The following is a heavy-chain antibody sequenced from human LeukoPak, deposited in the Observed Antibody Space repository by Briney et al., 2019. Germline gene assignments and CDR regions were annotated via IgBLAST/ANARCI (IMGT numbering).Heavy chain of an antibody. CDR3: ARAMGFSNYYYYYYMDV. CDR2: IYYSGST. CDR1: GGSISSYY. V-gene: IGHV4-59*01. D-gene: IGHD3-3*01. Sequence: SETLSLTCTVSGGSISSYYWSWIRQLPGKGLGWIGYIYYSGSTNYNPSLKSRVTISVDTSKNQFSLKLSSVTAADTAVYYCARAMGFSNYYYYYYMDVWGKGTTVTVSS. J-gene: IGHJ6*03.